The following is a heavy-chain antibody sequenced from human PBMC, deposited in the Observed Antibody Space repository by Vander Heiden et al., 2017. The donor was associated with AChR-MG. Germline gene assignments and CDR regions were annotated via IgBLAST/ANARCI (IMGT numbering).Heavy chain of an antibody. V-gene: IGHV3-23*01. Sequence: PLGYMRLSCAASGFTFSSDPMSWVRQAPGKGLEWVAAISGSGGSTYYADSVKGRFTISRDNSKNTLYLQMNSLRAEDTAVYYCAKAPRYNWNDVRPYFDYWGQGTLVTVSS. CDR3: AKAPRYNWNDVRPYFDY. CDR2: ISGSGGST. D-gene: IGHD1-1*01. J-gene: IGHJ4*02. CDR1: GFTFSSDP.